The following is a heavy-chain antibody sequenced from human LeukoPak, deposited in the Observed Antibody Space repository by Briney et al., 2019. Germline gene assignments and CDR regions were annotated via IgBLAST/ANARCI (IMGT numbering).Heavy chain of an antibody. D-gene: IGHD6-19*01. CDR3: AKVKSSGWIPGY. V-gene: IGHV3-23*01. Sequence: GGTLRLSCAASGFIFSSYGMSWVRQAPGKGLEWVSSISGDGGTTYYADSVKGRFTVSRDNSKDTLYLQMNSLRADDAALYYCAKVKSSGWIPGYWGQGTLVTVSS. J-gene: IGHJ4*02. CDR1: GFIFSSYG. CDR2: ISGDGGTT.